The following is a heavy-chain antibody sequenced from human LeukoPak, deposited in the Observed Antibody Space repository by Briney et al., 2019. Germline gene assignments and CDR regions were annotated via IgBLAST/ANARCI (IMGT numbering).Heavy chain of an antibody. CDR3: AKRPAAGTYYFDY. V-gene: IGHV3-30*02. J-gene: IGHJ4*02. Sequence: GGSLRLSCAASGFTFSSYAMHWVRQAPGKGLEWVTFIRYDGINKYYADSVKGRFSISRDNSKNTLSLQMNSLRAEDSAVYYCAKRPAAGTYYFDYWGQGILVTVSS. D-gene: IGHD6-13*01. CDR1: GFTFSSYA. CDR2: IRYDGINK.